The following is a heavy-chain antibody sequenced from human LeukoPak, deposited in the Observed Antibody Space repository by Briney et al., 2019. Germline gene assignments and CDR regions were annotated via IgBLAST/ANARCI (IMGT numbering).Heavy chain of an antibody. V-gene: IGHV3-23*01. CDR1: GFTFSSYA. CDR3: AKGPEVAATYNWFDP. J-gene: IGHJ5*02. Sequence: PGGSLRLSCAASGFTFSSYAMSWVRQAPGKGLEWVSAISGSGGSTYYADSVKGRFTISRDNSKNTLYLQMNTLRPEDTAVYYCAKGPEVAATYNWFDPWGQGTLVTVSS. D-gene: IGHD2-15*01. CDR2: ISGSGGST.